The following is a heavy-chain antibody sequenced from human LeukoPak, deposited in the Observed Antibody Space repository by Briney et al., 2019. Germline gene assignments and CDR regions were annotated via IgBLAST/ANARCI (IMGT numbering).Heavy chain of an antibody. J-gene: IGHJ6*03. V-gene: IGHV4-38-2*01. CDR1: GYPISSGYY. D-gene: IGHD2-15*01. CDR3: ARVHSAGYYYLDV. Sequence: SETLSLTCAVSGYPISSGYYWGWIRQPPGKGLEWIGSIYHSGSTYYNPSLKSRVTISVDTSENQFSLKLSSVTAADTALYYCARVHSAGYYYLDVWGKGTTVTVSS. CDR2: IYHSGST.